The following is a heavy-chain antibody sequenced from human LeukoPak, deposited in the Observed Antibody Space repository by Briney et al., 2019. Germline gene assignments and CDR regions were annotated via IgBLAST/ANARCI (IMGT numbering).Heavy chain of an antibody. CDR3: ARGGYYDFWSGYYYYYYYMDV. J-gene: IGHJ6*03. V-gene: IGHV1-18*01. CDR2: ISAYNGNT. Sequence: GASVKVSCKASGYTFTSYGISWVRQAPGQGLEWMGWISAYNGNTNYAQKLQGRVTMTTDTSTSTAYMELRSLRSDDTAVHYCARGGYYDFWSGYYYYYYYMDVWGKGTTVTVSS. CDR1: GYTFTSYG. D-gene: IGHD3-3*01.